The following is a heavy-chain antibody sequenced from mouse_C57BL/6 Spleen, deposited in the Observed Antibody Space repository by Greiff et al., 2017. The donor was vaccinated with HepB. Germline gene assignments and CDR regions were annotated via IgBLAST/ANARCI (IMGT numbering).Heavy chain of an antibody. D-gene: IGHD2-3*01. V-gene: IGHV5-6*01. CDR2: ISSGGSYT. Sequence: EVKLMESGGDLVKPGGSLKLSCAASGFTFSSYGMSWVRQTPDKRLEWVATISSGGSYTYYPDSVKGRFTISRDNAKNTLYLQMSSLKSEDTAMYYCARPSSDGYYLFAYWGQGTLVTVSA. CDR3: ARPSSDGYYLFAY. J-gene: IGHJ3*01. CDR1: GFTFSSYG.